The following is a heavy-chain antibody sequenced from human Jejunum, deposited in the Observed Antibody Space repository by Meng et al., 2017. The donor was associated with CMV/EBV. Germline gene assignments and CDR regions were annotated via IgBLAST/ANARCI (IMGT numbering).Heavy chain of an antibody. J-gene: IGHJ4*02. CDR3: ARGGIFRGIDY. CDR2: IYYNGNA. Sequence: QEPLQGSGPRLVKPSQTLSLTCTVSGDSISSGDYSWNWIRQSPGKGLEWIGYIYYNGNAYYNPSLQSRVSISVDTSKNEFSLNLNSVTAADTALYFCARGGIFRGIDYWGQGTLVTVSS. V-gene: IGHV4-30-4*08. CDR1: GDSISSGDYS. D-gene: IGHD3-10*01.